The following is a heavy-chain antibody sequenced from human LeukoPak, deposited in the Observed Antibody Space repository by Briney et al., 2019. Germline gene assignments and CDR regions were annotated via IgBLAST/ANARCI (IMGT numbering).Heavy chain of an antibody. CDR3: ARDYQGGYGDKTVDY. Sequence: SETLSLTCTVSGGSISSNTYYWGWIRQPPGKGLEWIGSIYYSGSTYYNPSLKSRVTISVDTSRNQFSLKLSSVTAADTAVYYCARDYQGGYGDKTVDYWGQGTLVTVSS. CDR2: IYYSGST. D-gene: IGHD5-18*01. CDR1: GGSISSNTYY. J-gene: IGHJ4*02. V-gene: IGHV4-39*07.